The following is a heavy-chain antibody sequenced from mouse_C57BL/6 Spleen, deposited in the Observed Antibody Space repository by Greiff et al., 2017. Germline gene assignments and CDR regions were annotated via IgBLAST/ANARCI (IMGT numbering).Heavy chain of an antibody. CDR2: IDPSDSYT. CDR1: GYTFTSYW. CDR3: ARCYGSSHWYFDV. V-gene: IGHV1-69*01. J-gene: IGHJ1*03. D-gene: IGHD1-1*01. Sequence: QVQLQQPGAELVMPGASVKLSCKASGYTFTSYWMHWVKQRPGQGLEWIGEIDPSDSYTNYNQKFKGKSTLTVDKSSSTAYMQLSSRTSEDSAVYYCARCYGSSHWYFDVWGTGTTVTVSS.